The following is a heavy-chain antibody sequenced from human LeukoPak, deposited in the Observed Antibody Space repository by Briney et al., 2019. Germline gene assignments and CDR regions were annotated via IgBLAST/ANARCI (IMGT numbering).Heavy chain of an antibody. J-gene: IGHJ5*02. Sequence: ASVKVSCKASGYSFTSYLISWVRQVPGQGLEWMGWINPNSGGTNYAQKFQGRVTMTRDTSISTAYMELSRLRSDDTAVYYCAREPKRITMVRGAAGWFDPWGQGTLVTVSS. D-gene: IGHD3-10*01. CDR1: GYSFTSYL. CDR3: AREPKRITMVRGAAGWFDP. CDR2: INPNSGGT. V-gene: IGHV1-2*02.